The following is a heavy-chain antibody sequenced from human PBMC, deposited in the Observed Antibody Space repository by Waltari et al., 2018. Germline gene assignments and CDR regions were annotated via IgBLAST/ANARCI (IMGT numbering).Heavy chain of an antibody. CDR2: INHSGST. CDR1: GGSFRGYY. V-gene: IGHV4-34*01. Sequence: QVQLQQWGAGLLKPSATLSLTCAVYGGSFRGYYWSWIRQPPGQGLEWIGEINHSGSTNYNPSLKSRVTISVDTSKNQFSLKLSSVTAADTAVYYCARYSRGRVVVPAASGYFDYWGQGTLVTVSS. J-gene: IGHJ4*02. CDR3: ARYSRGRVVVPAASGYFDY. D-gene: IGHD2-2*01.